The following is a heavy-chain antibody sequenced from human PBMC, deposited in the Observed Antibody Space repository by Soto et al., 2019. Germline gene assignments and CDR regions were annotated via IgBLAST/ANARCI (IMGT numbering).Heavy chain of an antibody. CDR1: GFTFSSYA. D-gene: IGHD2-15*01. V-gene: IGHV3-23*01. J-gene: IGHJ4*02. Sequence: EVQLLESGGGLVQPGGSLRLSCAASGFTFSSYAMSWVRQAPGKGLEWVSAISGSGGSKYYADSVKCRFTISRDNSKNKLYLQMNSLRAEDTAVYYCAKGDIVVVVAARPYYFDYWGQGTLVTVSS. CDR3: AKGDIVVVVAARPYYFDY. CDR2: ISGSGGSK.